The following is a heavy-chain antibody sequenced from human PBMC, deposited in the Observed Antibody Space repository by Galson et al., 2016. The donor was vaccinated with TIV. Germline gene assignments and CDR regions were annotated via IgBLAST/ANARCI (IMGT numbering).Heavy chain of an antibody. CDR3: ARDQDSGAYFDY. CDR2: IYDSGSA. V-gene: IGHV4-31*03. D-gene: IGHD2-15*01. J-gene: IGHJ4*02. CDR1: GGSIGSGGYH. Sequence: TLSLTCTVSGGSIGSGGYHWSWIRQHPGKGLEWIGNIYDSGSAYYNPSLKSRVAMSVDTSKNQFSLTLTSVTAADTAVYYCARDQDSGAYFDYWGQGTLVTVSS.